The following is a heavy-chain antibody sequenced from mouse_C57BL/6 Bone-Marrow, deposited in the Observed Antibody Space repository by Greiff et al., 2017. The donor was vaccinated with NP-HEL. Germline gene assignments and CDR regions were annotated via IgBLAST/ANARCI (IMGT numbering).Heavy chain of an antibody. D-gene: IGHD1-1*01. CDR1: GYTFTSYW. Sequence: QVQLQQPGAELVKPGASVKLSCKASGYTFTSYWMHWVKQRPGRGLEWIGRIDPNSGGTKYNEKFKSKATLTVDKPSSKAYLQLSGRTSEDAAVYYYAREEDYGSSDEDYAMDDWGQGTSVTVSS. CDR2: IDPNSGGT. CDR3: AREEDYGSSDEDYAMDD. J-gene: IGHJ4*01. V-gene: IGHV1-72*01.